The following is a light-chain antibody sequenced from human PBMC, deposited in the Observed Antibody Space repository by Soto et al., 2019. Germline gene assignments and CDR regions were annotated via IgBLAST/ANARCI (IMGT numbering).Light chain of an antibody. CDR2: EVT. Sequence: QPRSFCGSLGCRITSSCTGPGSDIGGYNAVSWYQHHPGKAPKLIIYEVTHRPSGVSDRFSDSKCGNTASLTISGLHAEDEADYYCQSFRGGHLYIFGTGTTVTV. CDR1: GSDIGGYNA. J-gene: IGLJ1*01. CDR3: QSFRGGHLYI. V-gene: IGLV2-14*01.